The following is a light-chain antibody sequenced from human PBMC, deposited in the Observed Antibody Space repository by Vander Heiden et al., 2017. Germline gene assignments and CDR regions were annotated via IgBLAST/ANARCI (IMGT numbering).Light chain of an antibody. CDR2: WAS. CDR3: QQYDSTPYT. V-gene: IGKV4-1*01. J-gene: IGKJ2*01. CDR1: QSVLYSSNNKNY. Sequence: SVMTQSPYFLAVSLGERATINCKSSQSVLYSSNNKNYLAWYQQKPGQPPKLLIYWASTRESGVPDRFSGSGSGTDFTLAISSLQAEDVAVYYCQQYDSTPYTFGPGTKLEIK.